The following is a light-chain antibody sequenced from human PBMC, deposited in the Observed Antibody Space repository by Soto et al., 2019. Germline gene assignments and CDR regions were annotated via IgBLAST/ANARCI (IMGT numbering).Light chain of an antibody. Sequence: QSVLTQPPSVSAAPGQVVTISCSGSSSNVGHNSVSWYQQLPRTAPKLLIYDNNKRPSGIPALFSGSQSGTSATLCITGLQTGDEADYYCGAWDDRLTVYVFGSGTKLTVL. CDR3: GAWDDRLTVYV. J-gene: IGLJ1*01. V-gene: IGLV1-51*01. CDR1: SSNVGHNS. CDR2: DNN.